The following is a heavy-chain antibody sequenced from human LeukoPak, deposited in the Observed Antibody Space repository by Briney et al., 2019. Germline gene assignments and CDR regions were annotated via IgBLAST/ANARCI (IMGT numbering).Heavy chain of an antibody. Sequence: GASVKVSCKASGGTFSSYTISWVRQAPGQGLEWMGRIIPILGIANYAQKFQGRVTITADKSTSTAYMELSRLRSEDTAVYYCAGLIAAAGTGWFDPWGQGTLVTVSS. J-gene: IGHJ5*02. V-gene: IGHV1-69*02. CDR3: AGLIAAAGTGWFDP. CDR2: IIPILGIA. CDR1: GGTFSSYT. D-gene: IGHD6-13*01.